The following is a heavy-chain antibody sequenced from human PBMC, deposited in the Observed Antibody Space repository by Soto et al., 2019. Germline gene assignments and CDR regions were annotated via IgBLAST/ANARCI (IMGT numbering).Heavy chain of an antibody. V-gene: IGHV3-23*01. J-gene: IGHJ6*02. D-gene: IGHD3-22*01. CDR3: AKILDFDSSGYYYYYYGMDV. CDR2: ISGSGGST. CDR1: GFPFSSYA. Sequence: LSLTCAASGFPFSSYAMSWVRQAPGKGLGWVSAISGSGGSTYYADSVKGRFTISRDNSKNTLYLQMNSLRAEDTAVYYCAKILDFDSSGYYYYYYGMDVWGQGTTVTVSS.